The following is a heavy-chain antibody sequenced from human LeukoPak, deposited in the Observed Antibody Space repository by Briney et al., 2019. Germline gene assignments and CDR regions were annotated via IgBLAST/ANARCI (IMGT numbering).Heavy chain of an antibody. J-gene: IGHJ5*02. V-gene: IGHV3-30*18. D-gene: IGHD6-13*01. CDR1: GFTFSSYG. CDR3: AKDYVGSSLSWFDP. Sequence: GRSLRLSCAASGFTFSSYGMHWVRQAPGKGLEWVAVISYDGSNKYYADSVKGRFTISRDNSKNTLYLQMNSLRAEDTAVYYCAKDYVGSSLSWFDPWGQGTLVTVSS. CDR2: ISYDGSNK.